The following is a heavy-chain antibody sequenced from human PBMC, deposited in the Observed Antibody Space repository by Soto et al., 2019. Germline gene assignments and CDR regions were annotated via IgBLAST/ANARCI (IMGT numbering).Heavy chain of an antibody. CDR2: IYYSGST. V-gene: IGHV4-59*01. CDR1: GGSISSYY. J-gene: IGHJ4*02. Sequence: PSATLSLTCTVSGGSISSYYWSWIRQPPGKGLEWIGYIYYSGSTNYNPSLKSRVTISVDTSKNQFSLKLSSVTAADTAVYYCARVGSSSSLEYYFDYWGQ. D-gene: IGHD2-2*01. CDR3: ARVGSSSSLEYYFDY.